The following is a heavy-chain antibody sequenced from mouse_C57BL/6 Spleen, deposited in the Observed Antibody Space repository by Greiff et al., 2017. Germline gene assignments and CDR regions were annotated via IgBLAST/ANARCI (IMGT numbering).Heavy chain of an antibody. J-gene: IGHJ2*01. CDR3: ARSEVLRSPDY. CDR2: IYPRSGNT. CDR1: GYAFSSYW. V-gene: IGHV1-81*01. D-gene: IGHD1-1*01. Sequence: QVQLQQSGAELVKPGASVKISCKASGYAFSSYWMNWVKQRTGQGLEWIGEIYPRSGNTYYNEKFKGKATLTADKSSSTAYMELRSLTSEDSAVYFCARSEVLRSPDYWGQGTTLTVSS.